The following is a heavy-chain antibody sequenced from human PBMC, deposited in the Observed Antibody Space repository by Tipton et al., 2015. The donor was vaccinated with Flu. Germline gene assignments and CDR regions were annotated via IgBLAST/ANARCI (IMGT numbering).Heavy chain of an antibody. V-gene: IGHV4-34*01. J-gene: IGHJ6*02. Sequence: TLSLTCAVYGGSFSGYYWSWIRQPPGKGLEWIGEINHSGSTNYNPSLKSRVTILVDTSKNQFSLKLSSVTAADTAVYYCARDRRLSPYSGMDVWGQGTTVTASS. CDR3: ARDRRLSPYSGMDV. CDR1: GGSFSGYY. CDR2: INHSGST.